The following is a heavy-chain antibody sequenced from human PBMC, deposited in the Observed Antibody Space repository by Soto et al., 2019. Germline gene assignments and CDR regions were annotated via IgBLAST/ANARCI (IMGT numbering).Heavy chain of an antibody. CDR2: IYSGGST. CDR1: GFTVSSNY. Sequence: GGSLRLSCAASGFTVSSNYMSWVRQAPGKGLEWVSVIYSGGSTYYADSVKGRFTISRDNSKNTLYLQMNSLRAEDTAVYYCARPRIAAAGTLFYWGQGTLVTVSS. CDR3: ARPRIAAAGTLFY. D-gene: IGHD6-13*01. J-gene: IGHJ4*02. V-gene: IGHV3-66*04.